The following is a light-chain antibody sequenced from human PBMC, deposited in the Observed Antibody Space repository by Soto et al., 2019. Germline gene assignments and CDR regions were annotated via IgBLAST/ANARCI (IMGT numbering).Light chain of an antibody. CDR2: DAS. J-gene: IGKJ4*01. V-gene: IGKV3-15*01. Sequence: MTQSPVTLCVSPGETATLSCRASQFIGSNLAWYQQKPAQPPRLLIYDASTRATGIPARFSGSGSGTEFTLTISSLQSEDFAVDYCQQYNNWPPLTFGGGTKVDIK. CDR3: QQYNNWPPLT. CDR1: QFIGSN.